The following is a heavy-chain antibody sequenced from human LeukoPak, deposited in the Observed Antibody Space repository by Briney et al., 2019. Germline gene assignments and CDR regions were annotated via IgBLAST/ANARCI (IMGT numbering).Heavy chain of an antibody. Sequence: PSETLSLTCTVSGYSISSGYYWGWIRQPPGKGLEWISYIHHSGNSDYNPSLRSRVTTSLDTSKNQFSLNLISVTAADTAVYYCTRGHWGLQSWSQGTLVTVSS. CDR1: GYSISSGYY. CDR3: TRGHWGLQS. D-gene: IGHD7-27*01. J-gene: IGHJ5*02. V-gene: IGHV4-38-2*02. CDR2: IHHSGNS.